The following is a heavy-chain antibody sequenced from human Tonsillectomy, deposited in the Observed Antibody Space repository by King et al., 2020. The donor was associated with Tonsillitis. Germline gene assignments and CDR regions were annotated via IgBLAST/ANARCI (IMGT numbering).Heavy chain of an antibody. CDR1: GFTFSSYA. Sequence: QLVQSGGGVVQPGRSLRLSCTASGFTFSSYAMHWVRQAPGKGLEWVAVISYDGSNIYYADSVKGRFTISRDNSKNTLYLQMNSLRAEDTAVYYCARGDSSGWSGIMDYWGQGILVTVSS. D-gene: IGHD6-19*01. CDR2: ISYDGSNI. V-gene: IGHV3-30*04. J-gene: IGHJ4*02. CDR3: ARGDSSGWSGIMDY.